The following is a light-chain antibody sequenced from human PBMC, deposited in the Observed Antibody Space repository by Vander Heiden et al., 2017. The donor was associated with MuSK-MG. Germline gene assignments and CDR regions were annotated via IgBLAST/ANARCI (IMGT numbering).Light chain of an antibody. CDR1: SSDVGGYNY. Sequence: QSAMPQPPSVSGSPGQSITISCTGTSSDVGGYNYVSWYQQHPGKAPKLMIYDVSNRPSGVSNRFSGSKSGNTASLTISGLQAEDEADYYCSSYTSSSTVFGGGTKLTVL. CDR3: SSYTSSSTV. J-gene: IGLJ2*01. V-gene: IGLV2-14*01. CDR2: DVS.